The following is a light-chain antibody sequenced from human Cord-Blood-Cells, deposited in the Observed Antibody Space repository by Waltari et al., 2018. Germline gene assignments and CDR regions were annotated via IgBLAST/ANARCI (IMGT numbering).Light chain of an antibody. J-gene: IGLJ2*01. Sequence: SYELTQPPSVSVSPGRTASITCSGDKLGDKYACWYQQKPGQYPVLVIYQDSKRPSGIPERFAGSNSGNTATLTISGTQAMDEADYYCQAWDSSNVVFGGGTKLTVL. CDR3: QAWDSSNVV. CDR2: QDS. CDR1: KLGDKY. V-gene: IGLV3-1*01.